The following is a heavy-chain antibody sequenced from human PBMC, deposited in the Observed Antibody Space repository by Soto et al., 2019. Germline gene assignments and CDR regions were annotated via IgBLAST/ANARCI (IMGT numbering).Heavy chain of an antibody. CDR2: ISYDGSNK. CDR3: AKDQGGVDAFDI. J-gene: IGHJ3*02. Sequence: GGSLRLSCAASGFTFSSYGMHWVRQAPGKGLEWVAVISYDGSNKYYADSVKGRFTISRDNSKNTLYLQMNSLRAEDTAVYYCAKDQGGVDAFDIWGQGKMVTVSS. D-gene: IGHD3-16*01. V-gene: IGHV3-30*18. CDR1: GFTFSSYG.